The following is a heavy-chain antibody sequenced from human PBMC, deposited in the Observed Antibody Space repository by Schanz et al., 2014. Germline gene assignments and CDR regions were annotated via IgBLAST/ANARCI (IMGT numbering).Heavy chain of an antibody. CDR3: VRERTNYGGNSYFFDH. J-gene: IGHJ4*02. CDR2: VSRSTPDI. D-gene: IGHD2-21*02. V-gene: IGHV3-48*01. CDR1: GFTFSSYA. Sequence: EVQLVESGGGLVQPGGSLRLSCAASGFTFSSYAMSWVRQAPGKGLEWVSYVSRSTPDIYYADSVKGRFTMSRDNAKNSVFLQMNSLRAEDTAVYYCVRERTNYGGNSYFFDHWGQGTLVTVSS.